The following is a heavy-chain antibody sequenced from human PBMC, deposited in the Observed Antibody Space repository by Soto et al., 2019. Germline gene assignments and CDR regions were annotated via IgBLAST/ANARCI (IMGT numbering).Heavy chain of an antibody. D-gene: IGHD1-26*01. J-gene: IGHJ4*02. V-gene: IGHV1-18*01. CDR2: ISAYNGNT. Sequence: ASVKVSCKASGYTFTSYGISWVRRAPGQGLEWMGWISAYNGNTNYAQKLQGRVTMTTDTSTSTAYMELRSLRSDDTAVYYCARGWEGSSEYYFDYWGQGTLVTVSS. CDR1: GYTFTSYG. CDR3: ARGWEGSSEYYFDY.